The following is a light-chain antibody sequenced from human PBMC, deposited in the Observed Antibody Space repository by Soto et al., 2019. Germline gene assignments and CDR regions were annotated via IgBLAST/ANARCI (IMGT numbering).Light chain of an antibody. CDR3: SSYTSSSTLV. J-gene: IGLJ2*01. V-gene: IGLV2-14*01. Sequence: QSVLTQPASVSGSPGQSITISCTGTSSDVGGYNYVSWYQQHPGKAPKVMIYEVNNRPSGVSDRFSGSKSGNTASLAISGLQAEDEADYYCSSYTSSSTLVFGGGTQLTVL. CDR1: SSDVGGYNY. CDR2: EVN.